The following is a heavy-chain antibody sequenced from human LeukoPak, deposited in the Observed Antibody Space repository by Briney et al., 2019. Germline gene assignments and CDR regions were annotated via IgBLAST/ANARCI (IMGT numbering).Heavy chain of an antibody. Sequence: ASVKVSCKASGYTFTGYYMRWVRQAPGQGLEWMGWINPNSGGTNYAQKFQGRVTMTRDTSISTAYMELSRLRSDDTAVYYCARQEADPHQLLFRWGQGTLVTVSS. V-gene: IGHV1-2*02. D-gene: IGHD2-2*01. CDR1: GYTFTGYY. J-gene: IGHJ4*02. CDR3: ARQEADPHQLLFR. CDR2: INPNSGGT.